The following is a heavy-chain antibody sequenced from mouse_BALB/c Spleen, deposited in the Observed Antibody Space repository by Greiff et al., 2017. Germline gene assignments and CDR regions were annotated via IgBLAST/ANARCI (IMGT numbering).Heavy chain of an antibody. CDR1: GFTFSNYW. CDR3: TSRGNYGNPWFAY. CDR2: IRLKSNNYAT. V-gene: IGHV6-6*02. D-gene: IGHD2-1*01. J-gene: IGHJ3*01. Sequence: EVKLVESGGGLVQPGGSMKLSCVASGFTFSNYWMNWVRQSPEKGLEWVAEIRLKSNNYATHYAESVKGRFTISRDDSKSSVYLQMNNLRAEDTGIYYCTSRGNYGNPWFAYWGQGTLVTVSA.